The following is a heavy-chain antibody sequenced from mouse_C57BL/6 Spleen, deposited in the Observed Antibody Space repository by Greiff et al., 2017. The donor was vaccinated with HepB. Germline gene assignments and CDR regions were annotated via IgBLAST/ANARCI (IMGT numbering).Heavy chain of an antibody. D-gene: IGHD2-4*01. CDR1: GYTFTSYW. CDR2: IDPSDSET. J-gene: IGHJ3*01. Sequence: VQLQQPGAELVRPGSSVKLSCKASGYTFTSYWMHWVKQRPIQGLEWIGNIDPSDSETHYNQKFKDKATLTVDKSSSTAYMQLSSLTSEDSAVYYCARSYDYDEAWFAYWGQGTLVTVSA. V-gene: IGHV1-52*01. CDR3: ARSYDYDEAWFAY.